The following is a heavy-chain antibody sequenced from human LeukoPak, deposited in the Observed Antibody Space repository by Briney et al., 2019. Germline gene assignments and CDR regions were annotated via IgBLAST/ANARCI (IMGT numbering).Heavy chain of an antibody. V-gene: IGHV4-34*01. Sequence: PSETLSLTCAVYGGSFSGYYWSWIRQPPGKGLEWIGEINHSGSTNYNPSLKSRVTISVDTSKNQFSLKLSSVTAADTAAYYCARGVRTVVTPYFDYWGQGTLVTVSS. CDR2: INHSGST. CDR1: GGSFSGYY. J-gene: IGHJ4*02. D-gene: IGHD4-23*01. CDR3: ARGVRTVVTPYFDY.